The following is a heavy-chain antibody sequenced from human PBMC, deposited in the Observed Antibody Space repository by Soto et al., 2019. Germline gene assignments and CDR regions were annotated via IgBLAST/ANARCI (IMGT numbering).Heavy chain of an antibody. Sequence: QVQLVESGGGVVQPGRSLRLSCAASGFTFSSYGMHWVRQAPGKGLEWVAVIWYDGSNKYYADSVKGRFTISRDNSKNTLYLKMTALRAEDTAVYYCGRILDGIMVRGAPRGHGFDPWGQGTLVTVSS. J-gene: IGHJ5*02. CDR3: GRILDGIMVRGAPRGHGFDP. D-gene: IGHD3-10*01. CDR2: IWYDGSNK. V-gene: IGHV3-33*01. CDR1: GFTFSSYG.